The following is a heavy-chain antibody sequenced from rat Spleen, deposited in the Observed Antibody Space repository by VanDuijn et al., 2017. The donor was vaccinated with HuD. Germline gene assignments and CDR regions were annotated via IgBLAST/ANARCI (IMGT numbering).Heavy chain of an antibody. CDR2: INSAGST. CDR3: ARGRYNSDWFAF. D-gene: IGHD4-3*01. V-gene: IGHV3-3*01. J-gene: IGHJ3*01. Sequence: MQLQESGPGLVRPSQSLSLTCSVTDYSITSSYRWNWIRQFPGNKLEWMGFINSAGSTNYNPSLKSRVSITRDTSKNRFFLQLNSVTTEDTATYYCARGRYNSDWFAFWGQGTLVTVSS. CDR1: DYSITSSYR.